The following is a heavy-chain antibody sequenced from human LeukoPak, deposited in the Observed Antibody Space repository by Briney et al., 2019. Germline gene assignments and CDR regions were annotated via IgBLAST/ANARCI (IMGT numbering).Heavy chain of an antibody. Sequence: SETLSLTCTVSGGSISSSSYYWGWVRQPPGKGLEWIGSIYYSGSTYYNPSLKSRVTISVDTSKNQFSLKLSSVTAADTAVYYCASRAADTNYYYYYYMDVWGKGTTVTVSS. J-gene: IGHJ6*03. CDR2: IYYSGST. CDR3: ASRAADTNYYYYYYMDV. CDR1: GGSISSSSYY. D-gene: IGHD6-13*01. V-gene: IGHV4-39*07.